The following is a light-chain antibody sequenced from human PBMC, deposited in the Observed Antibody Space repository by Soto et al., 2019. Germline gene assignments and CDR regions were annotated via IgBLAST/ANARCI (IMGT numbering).Light chain of an antibody. CDR1: KLGDKY. Sequence: SYELTQPPSVSVSPGQTASITCFGDKLGDKYACWYQQKPGQSPVLVMYQNSKRPSGIPERFSGSNSGNTATLTISGTQAMDEADYYCQAWDSSTAVFGTGTKLTVL. V-gene: IGLV3-1*01. CDR3: QAWDSSTAV. CDR2: QNS. J-gene: IGLJ1*01.